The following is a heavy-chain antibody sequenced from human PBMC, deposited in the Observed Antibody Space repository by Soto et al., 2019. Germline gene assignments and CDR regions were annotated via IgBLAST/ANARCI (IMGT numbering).Heavy chain of an antibody. CDR2: IIPILDIP. CDR1: GYTFTSYG. CDR3: ARADYYDSSGWSTAFDI. J-gene: IGHJ3*02. D-gene: IGHD3-22*01. V-gene: IGHV1-69*04. Sequence: SVKISCKASGYTFTSYGISWVRQAPGQGLEWMGRIIPILDIPNYARKFQGRVTITADKSTSTAYMELSSLRSEDTAVYYCARADYYDSSGWSTAFDIWGQGTMVTVSS.